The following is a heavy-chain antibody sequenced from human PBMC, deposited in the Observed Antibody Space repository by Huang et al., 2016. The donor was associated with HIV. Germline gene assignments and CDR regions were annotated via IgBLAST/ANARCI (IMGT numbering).Heavy chain of an antibody. CDR1: GDSISRGGYL. D-gene: IGHD2-15*01. CDR3: ARDRITQCNGGRCYSDWSDP. CDR2: IYYTGTT. J-gene: IGHJ5*02. Sequence: QVQLQESGPGPVKPSQTLSLTCTVSGDSISRGGYLWSWIRQSPGKGLEWIGSIYYTGTTSYNPSLRCRGTMSVDTSKNQFSLRLTSVTAEDTAVYYCARDRITQCNGGRCYSDWSDPWGQGTLVIVSS. V-gene: IGHV4-30-4*08.